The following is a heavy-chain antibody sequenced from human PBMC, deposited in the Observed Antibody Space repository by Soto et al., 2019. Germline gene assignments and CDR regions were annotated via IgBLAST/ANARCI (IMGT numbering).Heavy chain of an antibody. D-gene: IGHD2-21*01. J-gene: IGHJ3*01. CDR2: INPNSGGT. CDR3: ARDLQRLPGD. Sequence: ASVKVSCKASGYTFTSYGISWVRQAPGQGLEWMGWINPNSGGTNYAQKFQGWVTMTRDTSISTAYMELSRLRSDDTAVYYCARDLQRLPGDWGQGTMVTVSS. V-gene: IGHV1-2*04. CDR1: GYTFTSYG.